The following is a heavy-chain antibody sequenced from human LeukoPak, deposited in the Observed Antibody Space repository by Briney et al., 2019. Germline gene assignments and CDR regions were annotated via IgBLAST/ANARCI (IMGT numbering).Heavy chain of an antibody. D-gene: IGHD6-6*01. CDR1: GFTFSSYW. V-gene: IGHV3-7*01. CDR3: AREGAYRTSSPAGY. Sequence: PGGSLRLPCAASGFTFSSYWMGWVRQAPGKGPEWVANINQDGSEKYFLDSVKGRFTISRDNAKNSLYLQMNSLRAEDTAVYYCAREGAYRTSSPAGYWGQGTLVTVSS. CDR2: INQDGSEK. J-gene: IGHJ4*02.